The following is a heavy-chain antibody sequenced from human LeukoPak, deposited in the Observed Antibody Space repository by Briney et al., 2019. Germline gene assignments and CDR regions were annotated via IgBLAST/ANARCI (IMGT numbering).Heavy chain of an antibody. CDR3: TGVTMVRGVPKGAFDI. Sequence: SETLSLTCTVSGYSISSGYYWGWIRQPPGKGLEWIGSIYHSGSTYYNPSLKSRVTISVDTSKNQFSLKLGSVTAADTAVYYCTGVTMVRGVPKGAFDIWGQGTMVTVSS. V-gene: IGHV4-38-2*02. J-gene: IGHJ3*02. CDR2: IYHSGST. CDR1: GYSISSGYY. D-gene: IGHD3-10*01.